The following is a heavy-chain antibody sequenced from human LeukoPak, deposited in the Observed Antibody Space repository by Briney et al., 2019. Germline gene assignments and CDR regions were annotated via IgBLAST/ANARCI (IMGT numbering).Heavy chain of an antibody. V-gene: IGHV4-59*01. D-gene: IGHD3-22*01. CDR1: GDSITTSY. J-gene: IGHJ4*02. CDR2: IYYSGST. Sequence: SETLSLTCSVSGDSITTSYWNWIRQPPGKGLEWIGYIYYSGSTNYNPSLKSRVTISVDTSKNQFSLKLSSVTAADTAVYCCARDRSGYADYWGQGTLVTVSS. CDR3: ARDRSGYADY.